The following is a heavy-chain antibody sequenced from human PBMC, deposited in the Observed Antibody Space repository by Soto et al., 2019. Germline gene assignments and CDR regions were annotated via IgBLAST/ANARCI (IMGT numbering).Heavy chain of an antibody. J-gene: IGHJ5*02. D-gene: IGHD3-9*01. CDR1: GYTFTGYY. CDR2: INPNSGGT. V-gene: IGHV1-2*02. CDR3: ARVYYDILTGYYRSWFDP. Sequence: ASVKVSCKASGYTFTGYYMHWVRQAPGQGLEWMGWINPNSGGTNYAQRLQGRVTMTTDTSTSTAYMELRSLRSDDTAVYYCARVYYDILTGYYRSWFDPWGQGTLVTVSS.